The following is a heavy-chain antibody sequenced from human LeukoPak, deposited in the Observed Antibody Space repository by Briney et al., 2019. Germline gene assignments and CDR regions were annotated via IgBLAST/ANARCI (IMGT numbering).Heavy chain of an antibody. CDR3: ARDQRYSSSWYRNWFDP. Sequence: GGSLRLSCAASGFTLSDYYMSWLRQAPGKGLEWVSYISSSGSTIYYADSVKGRFTISRDNAKNSLYLQMNSLRAEDTAVYYCARDQRYSSSWYRNWFDPWAREPWSPSPQ. CDR1: GFTLSDYY. J-gene: IGHJ5*02. CDR2: ISSSGSTI. D-gene: IGHD6-13*01. V-gene: IGHV3-11*01.